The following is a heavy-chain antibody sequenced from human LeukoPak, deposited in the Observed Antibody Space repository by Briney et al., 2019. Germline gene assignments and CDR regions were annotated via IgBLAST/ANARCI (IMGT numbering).Heavy chain of an antibody. CDR3: ARVDSWWLQLHYYYGMDV. CDR1: GFTFSSYA. Sequence: GRSLRLSCAASGFTFSSYAMHWVRQAPGKGLEWVAVISYDGSNKYYADSVKGRFTISRDNSKNTLYLQMNSPRAEDTAVYYCARVDSWWLQLHYYYGMDVWGQGTTVTVSS. CDR2: ISYDGSNK. J-gene: IGHJ6*02. V-gene: IGHV3-30*04. D-gene: IGHD5-24*01.